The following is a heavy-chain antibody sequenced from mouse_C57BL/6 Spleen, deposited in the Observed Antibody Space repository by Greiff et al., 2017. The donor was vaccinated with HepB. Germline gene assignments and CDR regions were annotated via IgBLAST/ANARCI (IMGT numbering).Heavy chain of an antibody. CDR1: GFTFSSYA. J-gene: IGHJ2*01. V-gene: IGHV5-4*01. CDR2: ISDGGSYT. Sequence: EVQLQESGGGLVKPGGSLKLSCAASGFTFSSYAMSWVRQTPEKRLEWVATISDGGSYTYYPDNVKGRFTISRDNAKNNLYLQMSHLKSEDTAMYYCAPLLVGYWGQGTTLTVSS. D-gene: IGHD2-1*01. CDR3: APLLVGY.